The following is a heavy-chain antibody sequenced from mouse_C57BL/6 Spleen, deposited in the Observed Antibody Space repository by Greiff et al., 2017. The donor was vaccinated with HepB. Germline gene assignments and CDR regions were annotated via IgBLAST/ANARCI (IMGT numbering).Heavy chain of an antibody. Sequence: QVQLQQSGAELVRPGTSVKVSCKASGYAFTNYLIEWVKQRPGQGLEWIGVINPGSGGTNYNEKFKGKATLTADKSSSTAYMQLSSLTSEDSAVYVCARKDYYGSSPFDYWGQGTTLTVSS. J-gene: IGHJ2*01. CDR2: INPGSGGT. CDR3: ARKDYYGSSPFDY. CDR1: GYAFTNYL. V-gene: IGHV1-54*01. D-gene: IGHD1-1*01.